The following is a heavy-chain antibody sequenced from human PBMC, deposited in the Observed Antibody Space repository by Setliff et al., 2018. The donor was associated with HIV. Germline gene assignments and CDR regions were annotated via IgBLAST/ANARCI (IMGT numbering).Heavy chain of an antibody. D-gene: IGHD2-8*01. V-gene: IGHV1-2*06. Sequence: ASVKVSCKTSGYTFTSYTTHWVRQAPGQGLEWMGRINPNSGGTNYAQKFQGRVTMTRDTPISTAYMELSRLRSDDTAVYYCARDLSNSLESWGQGTPVTVSS. CDR1: GYTFTSYT. J-gene: IGHJ4*02. CDR2: INPNSGGT. CDR3: ARDLSNSLES.